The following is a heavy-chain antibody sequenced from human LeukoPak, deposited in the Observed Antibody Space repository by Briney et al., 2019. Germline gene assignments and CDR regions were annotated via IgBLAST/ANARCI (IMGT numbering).Heavy chain of an antibody. V-gene: IGHV5-51*01. CDR3: ARRPYSDYYYGMDV. CDR2: IYPGDSDT. Sequence: GESLKITCKGSGYNFINYWIGWVRQMPGKGLEWMGIIYPGDSDTRYSPSFQGQVTISADKSISTAYLQWSSLKASDTAMYYCARRPYSDYYYGMDVWGQGTTVTVSS. CDR1: GYNFINYW. J-gene: IGHJ6*02. D-gene: IGHD2-21*01.